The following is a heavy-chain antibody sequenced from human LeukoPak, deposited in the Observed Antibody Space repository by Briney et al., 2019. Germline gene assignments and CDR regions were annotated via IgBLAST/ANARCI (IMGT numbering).Heavy chain of an antibody. J-gene: IGHJ4*02. CDR1: GFTFSSYA. CDR2: ISYDGSNK. V-gene: IGHV3-30*04. Sequence: GGSLRLSCAASGFTFSSYAMHWVRQAPGKGLEWVAVISYDGSNKYYADSVKGRFTISRDNSKNTLYLQMNSLRAEDTAVYYCAMPGTGYSSSWYYFDYWGQGTLVTVSS. D-gene: IGHD6-13*01. CDR3: AMPGTGYSSSWYYFDY.